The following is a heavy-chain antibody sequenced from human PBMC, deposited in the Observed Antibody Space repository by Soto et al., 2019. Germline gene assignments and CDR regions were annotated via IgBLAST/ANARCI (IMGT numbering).Heavy chain of an antibody. D-gene: IGHD2-2*01. CDR1: GFSFSSYG. CDR3: AKERMEQYQLLPFFDY. V-gene: IGHV3-30*18. J-gene: IGHJ4*02. CDR2: ISYDGSNK. Sequence: QVQLVESGGGVDQPGRSLRLSCAASGFSFSSYGMHWLRQAAGKGLEWVAVISYDGSNKYYADSVRGRFTISRDNSKNTLYLQMNSLRPEDTAVFYCAKERMEQYQLLPFFDYWGQGTLVTVSS.